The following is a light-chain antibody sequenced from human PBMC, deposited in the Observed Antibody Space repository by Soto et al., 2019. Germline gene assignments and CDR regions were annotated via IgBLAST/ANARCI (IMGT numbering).Light chain of an antibody. Sequence: EIVLTQSPATLSVFPGEKATLSCGASQSVSNNLAWYHQKPGQAPRPLIYGASTRATGVPARFSGSGSGTEFTLTISSLQSEDSAIYYCQQYYSTPSRTFGQGTKVEIK. CDR1: QSVSNN. J-gene: IGKJ1*01. CDR3: QQYYSTPSRT. V-gene: IGKV3-15*01. CDR2: GAS.